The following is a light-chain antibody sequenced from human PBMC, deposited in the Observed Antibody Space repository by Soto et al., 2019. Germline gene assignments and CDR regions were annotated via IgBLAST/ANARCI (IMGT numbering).Light chain of an antibody. CDR1: QSLNSY. J-gene: IGKJ4*01. Sequence: EIVLTQSPATLSLSPGERATLSCRARQSLNSYLAWFQQKPGQAPMLLIYDASNRATGIPARFRGSGSGTDFTLSISSLEPEDVAVYYCQQRNDWPLTFGGGTKVEIK. V-gene: IGKV3-11*01. CDR2: DAS. CDR3: QQRNDWPLT.